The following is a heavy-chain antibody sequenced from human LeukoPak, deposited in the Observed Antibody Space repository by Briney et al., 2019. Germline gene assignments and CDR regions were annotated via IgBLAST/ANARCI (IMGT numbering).Heavy chain of an antibody. Sequence: QTGGSLRLSCAASGFTFSSYGMHWVRRAPGKGLEWMAVISYDGSNKYYADSVKGRFTISRDNSKNTLYLQMNSLRAEDTAVYYCAKAKGTKWLRLTPFDYWGQGTLVTVSS. V-gene: IGHV3-30*18. D-gene: IGHD5-12*01. J-gene: IGHJ4*02. CDR2: ISYDGSNK. CDR3: AKAKGTKWLRLTPFDY. CDR1: GFTFSSYG.